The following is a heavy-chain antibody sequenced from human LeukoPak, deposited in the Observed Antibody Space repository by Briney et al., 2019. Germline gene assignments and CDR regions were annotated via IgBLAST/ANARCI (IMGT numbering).Heavy chain of an antibody. Sequence: SGTLSLTCAVSGGSINSDYWWTWVRQSPGKGLEWIGEIYHTGSVNYNLSLESRVTISRDRSKNQFSLMLRSVTAADTAVYYCARHDDFLSAYNYWGQGILVTVSS. J-gene: IGHJ4*02. CDR2: IYHTGSV. CDR1: GGSINSDYW. CDR3: ARHDDFLSAYNY. V-gene: IGHV4-4*02. D-gene: IGHD3-3*01.